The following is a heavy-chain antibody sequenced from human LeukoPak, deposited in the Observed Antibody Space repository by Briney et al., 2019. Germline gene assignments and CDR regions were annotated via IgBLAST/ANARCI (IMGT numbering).Heavy chain of an antibody. J-gene: IGHJ4*02. V-gene: IGHV3-9*01. CDR2: ISWNSGNI. CDR3: AKGRNYYDSSGYYY. Sequence: PGGSLRLSCAASGFTFDDYAMHWVRQAPGKGLEWVSGISWNSGNIGYADSVKGRFTISRDNAKNSLYLQMNSLRAEDTALYYCAKGRNYYDSSGYYYWGQGTLVTVSS. CDR1: GFTFDDYA. D-gene: IGHD3-22*01.